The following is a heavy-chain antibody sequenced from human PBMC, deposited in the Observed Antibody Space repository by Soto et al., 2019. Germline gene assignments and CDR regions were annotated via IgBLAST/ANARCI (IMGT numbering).Heavy chain of an antibody. CDR3: ARARARYCSSTSCSVWFDP. Sequence: ETLSLTCTVSGGSISSYYWSWIRQPPGKGLEWIGYIYYSGSTNYNPSLKSRVTISVDTSKNQFSLKLSSVTAADTAVYYCARARARYCSSTSCSVWFDPWGQGTLVTVSS. V-gene: IGHV4-59*12. CDR1: GGSISSYY. D-gene: IGHD2-2*01. J-gene: IGHJ5*02. CDR2: IYYSGST.